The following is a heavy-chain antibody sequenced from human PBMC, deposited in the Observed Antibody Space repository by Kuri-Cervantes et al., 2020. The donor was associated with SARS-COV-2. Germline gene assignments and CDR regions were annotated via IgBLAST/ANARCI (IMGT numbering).Heavy chain of an antibody. J-gene: IGHJ4*02. CDR2: LIPIFGTA. V-gene: IGHV1-69*13. Sequence: SVKVSCKASGYTFTSYGINWVRQAPGQGLEWMGGLIPIFGTANYAQTFQSRVTITADESTSTAYIELSSLKSDDTSVYYCARDESGSGTLVTQWYWGQGTLVTVSS. CDR3: ARDESGSGTLVTQWY. D-gene: IGHD1-14*01. CDR1: GYTFTSYG.